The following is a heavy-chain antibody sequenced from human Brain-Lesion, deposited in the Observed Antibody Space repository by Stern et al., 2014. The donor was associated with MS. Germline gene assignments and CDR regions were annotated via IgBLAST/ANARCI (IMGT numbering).Heavy chain of an antibody. Sequence: VQLVESGPGLVKPSETLSLTCTVAGGSVSSTSYAWAWIRQPPGTGLEWIGTLYYSGNPSYSPSLKSRLTISLDPPKTHFSLQLGSGTAADTAVYYCAGEEDIRYCSGGSCTGNWFDPWGQGTLVTVSS. CDR3: AGEEDIRYCSGGSCTGNWFDP. CDR2: LYYSGNP. V-gene: IGHV4-39*02. CDR1: GGSVSSTSYA. J-gene: IGHJ5*02. D-gene: IGHD2-15*01.